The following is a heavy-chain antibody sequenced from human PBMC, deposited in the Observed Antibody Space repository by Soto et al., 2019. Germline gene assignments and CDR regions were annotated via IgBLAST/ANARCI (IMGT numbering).Heavy chain of an antibody. V-gene: IGHV1-18*01. D-gene: IGHD6-19*01. J-gene: IGHJ1*01. Sequence: ASVKVSCKASGYTFTSYGISWVRQAPGQGLEWMGWISAYNGNTNYAQKLQGRVTMTTDTSTSTAYMELRSLGSDDTAVYYCARGMYSSGWYEYFQHWGQGTLVTVSS. CDR1: GYTFTSYG. CDR2: ISAYNGNT. CDR3: ARGMYSSGWYEYFQH.